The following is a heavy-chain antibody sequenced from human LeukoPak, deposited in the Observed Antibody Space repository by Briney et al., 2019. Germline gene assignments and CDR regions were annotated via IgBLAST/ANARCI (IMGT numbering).Heavy chain of an antibody. CDR1: GSTFGDYA. D-gene: IGHD3-3*01. J-gene: IGHJ4*02. CDR3: TRGQLRFLEWLLSPLSY. Sequence: GGSLRLSCTASGSTFGDYAMSWVRQAPGKGLEWVGFIRSKAYGGTTEYAASVKGRFTISRDDSKSIAYLQMNSLKTEDTAVYYCTRGQLRFLEWLLSPLSYWGRGTLVTVSS. CDR2: IRSKAYGGTT. V-gene: IGHV3-49*04.